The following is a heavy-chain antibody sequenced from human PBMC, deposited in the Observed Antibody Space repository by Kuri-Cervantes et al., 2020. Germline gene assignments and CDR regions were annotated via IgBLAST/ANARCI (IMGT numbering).Heavy chain of an antibody. D-gene: IGHD3-3*01. V-gene: IGHV4-59*12. J-gene: IGHJ1*01. Sequence: SEPRSPTCTLAGGSTDTYYWSWIRQPQGGGLEWNGYIYYSGSANYNPSLKSRVAISVDTSKNQFSLKLSSVIAADTAVYYCATSSLAGRITVVGVLGPRELRHWGQGTLVTVSS. CDR3: ATSSLAGRITVVGVLGPRELRH. CDR2: IYYSGSA. CDR1: GGSTDTYY.